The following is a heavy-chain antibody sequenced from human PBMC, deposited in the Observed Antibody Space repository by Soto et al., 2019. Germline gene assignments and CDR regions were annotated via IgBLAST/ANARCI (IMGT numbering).Heavy chain of an antibody. D-gene: IGHD6-19*01. Sequence: SVKVSCKASGYTFTGYYMHWVRQAPVQGLEWMGWINPNSGGTNYAQKFQGRVTMTRDTSISAAYMELSRLRSDDTAVYYCARDRGSSGWTYYYYGMDVWGQGTTVTVS. J-gene: IGHJ6*02. CDR3: ARDRGSSGWTYYYYGMDV. V-gene: IGHV1-2*02. CDR2: INPNSGGT. CDR1: GYTFTGYY.